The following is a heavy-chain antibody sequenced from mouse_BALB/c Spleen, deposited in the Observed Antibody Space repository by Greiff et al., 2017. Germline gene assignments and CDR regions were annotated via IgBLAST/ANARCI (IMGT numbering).Heavy chain of an antibody. CDR1: GFTFSSYA. J-gene: IGHJ2*01. V-gene: IGHV5-6-5*01. CDR3: ARGVTTAIFDY. Sequence: EVMLVESGGGLVKPGGSLKLSCAASGFTFSSYAMSWVRQTPEKRLEWVASISSGGSTYYPDSVKGRFTISRDNARNILYLQMSSLRSEDTAMYYCARGVTTAIFDYWGQGTTLTVSS. CDR2: ISSGGST. D-gene: IGHD1-2*01.